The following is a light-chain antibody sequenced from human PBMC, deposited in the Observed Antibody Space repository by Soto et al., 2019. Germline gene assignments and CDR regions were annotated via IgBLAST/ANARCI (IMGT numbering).Light chain of an antibody. CDR3: QRYNDYPLT. Sequence: DIQMTQSPSTLSASVGDRVTITCRASQSISSWLAWYQQKPGKAPKLLVYKASSLPSGVPSRFSGSGSGTEFTLTISSLQPDDFATYYCQRYNDYPLTFGGGTRVEIK. V-gene: IGKV1-5*03. J-gene: IGKJ4*01. CDR1: QSISSW. CDR2: KAS.